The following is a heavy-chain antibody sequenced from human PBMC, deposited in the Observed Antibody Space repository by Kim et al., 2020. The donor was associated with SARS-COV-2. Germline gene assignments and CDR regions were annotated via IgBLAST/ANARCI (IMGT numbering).Heavy chain of an antibody. CDR3: ARDRGVLWFGEFQL. J-gene: IGHJ4*02. Sequence: SQKFQGRVTITRDTSASTAYMELSSLRSEDTAVYYCARDRGVLWFGEFQLWGQGTLVTVSS. V-gene: IGHV1-3*01. D-gene: IGHD3-10*01.